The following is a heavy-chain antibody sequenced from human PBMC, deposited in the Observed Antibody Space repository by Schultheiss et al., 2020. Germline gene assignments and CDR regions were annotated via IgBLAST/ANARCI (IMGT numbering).Heavy chain of an antibody. Sequence: ASVKVSCKASGGTFSSYAMHWVRQAPGQRLEWMGWINAGNGNTNYAQKLQGRVTMTTDTSTSTAYMELRSLRSDDTAVYYCARLGEDFDPWGQGTLVTVSS. J-gene: IGHJ5*02. V-gene: IGHV1-3*01. CDR2: INAGNGNT. CDR1: GGTFSSYA. D-gene: IGHD3-16*01. CDR3: ARLGEDFDP.